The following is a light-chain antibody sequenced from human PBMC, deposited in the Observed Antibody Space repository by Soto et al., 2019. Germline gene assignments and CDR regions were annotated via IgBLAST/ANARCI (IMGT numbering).Light chain of an antibody. CDR1: RSVGSNY. V-gene: IGKV3-20*01. CDR3: QQYAYSPLN. Sequence: EIVLTQSPGTLSLSPGERATLSCRASRSVGSNYLAWYQQRPGQAPNLLIYDASSRATGIPDRISGSGSGTDFTLTITRLEPEDSAMYYCQQYAYSPLNFGGGTKVEIK. J-gene: IGKJ4*01. CDR2: DAS.